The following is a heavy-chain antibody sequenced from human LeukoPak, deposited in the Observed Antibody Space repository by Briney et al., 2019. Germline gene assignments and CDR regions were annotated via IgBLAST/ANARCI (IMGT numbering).Heavy chain of an antibody. J-gene: IGHJ5*02. Sequence: SETLSLTCAVYGGSFSGYYWSWIRQPPGKGLEWIGEINHSGSTNYNPSLKSRVTISVDTSKNQFSLELSSVTAADTAVYYCARQIVVVVAATPFDPWGQGTLVTVSS. CDR2: INHSGST. V-gene: IGHV4-34*01. CDR1: GGSFSGYY. D-gene: IGHD2-15*01. CDR3: ARQIVVVVAATPFDP.